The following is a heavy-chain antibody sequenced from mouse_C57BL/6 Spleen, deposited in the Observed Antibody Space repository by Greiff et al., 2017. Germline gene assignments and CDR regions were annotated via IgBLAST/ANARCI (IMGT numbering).Heavy chain of an antibody. D-gene: IGHD2-4*01. CDR2: IYPRSGNT. V-gene: IGHV1-81*01. J-gene: IGHJ4*01. CDR3: ARRDGYDYGYYYAMDY. Sequence: VQLQQSGAELARPGASVKLSCKASGYTFTSYGISWVKQRTGQGLEWIGEIYPRSGNTYYNEKFKGKATLTADKSSSTSYMELRSLTSEDSAVYFCARRDGYDYGYYYAMDYWGQGTSVTVSS. CDR1: GYTFTSYG.